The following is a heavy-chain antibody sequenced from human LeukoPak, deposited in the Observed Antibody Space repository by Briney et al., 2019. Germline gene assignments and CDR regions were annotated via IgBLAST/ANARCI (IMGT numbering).Heavy chain of an antibody. J-gene: IGHJ6*02. CDR2: ISSSSSYI. Sequence: GGSLRLSCAAFGFTFSSYSMNWVRQAPGKGLEWVSSISSSSSYIYYADSVKGRFTISRDNAKNSLYLQMNSLRAEDMAVYYCARAPLVGSSTSYYYYGMDVWGQGTTVTVSS. CDR3: ARAPLVGSSTSYYYYGMDV. V-gene: IGHV3-21*01. CDR1: GFTFSSYS. D-gene: IGHD2-2*01.